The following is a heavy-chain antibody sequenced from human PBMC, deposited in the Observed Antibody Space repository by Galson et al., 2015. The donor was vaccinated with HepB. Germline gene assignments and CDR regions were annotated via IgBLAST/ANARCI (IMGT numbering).Heavy chain of an antibody. CDR2: IYLGDSST. Sequence: QSGAEVKKPGESLKISCKGSGYSFTTYWIDWVRQMPGKGLEWMGVIYLGDSSTRYSPSFQGQVTLSVDKSISTAYLQWSSLKASDSAIYYCARRRDGGLDVWGQGTTVTVS. CDR1: GYSFTTYW. V-gene: IGHV5-51*01. CDR3: ARRRDGGLDV. J-gene: IGHJ6*02. D-gene: IGHD6-25*01.